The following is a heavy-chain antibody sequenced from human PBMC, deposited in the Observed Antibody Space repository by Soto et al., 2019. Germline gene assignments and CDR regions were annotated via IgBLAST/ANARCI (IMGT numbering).Heavy chain of an antibody. D-gene: IGHD2-2*01. J-gene: IGHJ6*02. CDR1: GYTFTSYG. CDR3: ARSQGSSTSLDIYYYYYYGMDV. Sequence: ASLKVSCKASGYTFTSYGISWVRQAPGQGLEWMGWISAYNGNTNYAQKLQGRVTMTTDTSTSTAYMELSSLRSEDTAVYYCARSQGSSTSLDIYYYYYYGMDVWGQGTTVTVSS. V-gene: IGHV1-18*01. CDR2: ISAYNGNT.